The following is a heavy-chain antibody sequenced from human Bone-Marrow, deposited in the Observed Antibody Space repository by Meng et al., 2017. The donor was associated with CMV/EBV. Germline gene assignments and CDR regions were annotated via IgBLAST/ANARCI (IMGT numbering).Heavy chain of an antibody. D-gene: IGHD3-3*01. CDR1: GFTFTNYW. Sequence: GGSLRLSCVASGFTFTNYWMVWVRQAPGKGLVWVSRVKPDGSGITYGDSVKGRFTISRDNAKNSLYLQMNSLRAEDTAVYYCARDSGYDFWSGYSTYYFDYWGQGTLVTVSS. J-gene: IGHJ4*02. CDR2: VKPDGSGI. CDR3: ARDSGYDFWSGYSTYYFDY. V-gene: IGHV3-74*01.